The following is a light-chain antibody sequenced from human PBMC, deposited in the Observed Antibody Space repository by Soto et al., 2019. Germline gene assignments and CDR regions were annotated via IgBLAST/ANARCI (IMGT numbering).Light chain of an antibody. CDR1: QNINNY. V-gene: IGKV1-33*01. J-gene: IGKJ5*01. CDR3: QQYDNFPT. Sequence: IQMTQSPSSLSGSAGDRGSITFQASQNINNYLNWYQQKPGKAPKLLIYDASNLETGVPSRFSGSGSGTDFTFTISSLQPEDIATYYCQQYDNFPTFGQGTRLEI. CDR2: DAS.